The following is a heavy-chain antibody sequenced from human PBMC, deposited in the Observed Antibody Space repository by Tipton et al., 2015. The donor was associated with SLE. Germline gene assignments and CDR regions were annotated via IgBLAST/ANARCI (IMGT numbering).Heavy chain of an antibody. D-gene: IGHD3-22*01. CDR1: GFTFGDYG. V-gene: IGHV3-66*02. J-gene: IGHJ4*02. CDR3: ARGVSSARAQFSD. CDR2: IYTAGNI. Sequence: SGFTFGDYGMTWVRQVPGKGLEWVSVIYTAGNIYYADSVKGRFTISRDNFRNTLYLQMNSLRPEDTAVYYCARGVSSARAQFSDWGQGTLVTVSS.